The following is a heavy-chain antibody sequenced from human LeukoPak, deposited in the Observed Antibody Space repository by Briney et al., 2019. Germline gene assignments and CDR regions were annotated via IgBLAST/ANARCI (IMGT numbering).Heavy chain of an antibody. V-gene: IGHV3-9*01. CDR3: AKDTGLWFGELFSYFDY. Sequence: GGSLRLSCAASGFTFDDYAMHWVRQAPGKGLEWVSGISWNSGSIGYADSVKGRFTISRDNAKNSLYLQVNSLRAEDTALYYCAKDTGLWFGELFSYFDYWGQGTLVTVSS. J-gene: IGHJ4*02. D-gene: IGHD3-10*01. CDR1: GFTFDDYA. CDR2: ISWNSGSI.